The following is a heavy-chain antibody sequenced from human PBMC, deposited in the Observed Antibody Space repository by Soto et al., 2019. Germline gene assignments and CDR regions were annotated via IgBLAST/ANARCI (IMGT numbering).Heavy chain of an antibody. CDR2: INHSGST. D-gene: IGHD3-16*01. V-gene: IGHV4-34*01. CDR1: GGSFSGYY. Sequence: QVQLQQWGAGLLKPSETLSLTCAVYGGSFSGYYWSWIRQPPGKGLEGIGEINHSGSTNYNPSLKSRVTISVDTPKNQFSLKLSSVTAADTAVYYCARTAKKTHPYGLGNGWYFDYWGQGTLVTVSS. CDR3: ARTAKKTHPYGLGNGWYFDY. J-gene: IGHJ4*02.